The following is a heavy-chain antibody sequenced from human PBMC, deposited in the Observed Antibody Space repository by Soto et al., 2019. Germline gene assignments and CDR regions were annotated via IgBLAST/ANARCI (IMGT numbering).Heavy chain of an antibody. CDR2: IYYSGST. CDR1: GGSISSDDYY. CDR3: ARDRSNSPDYFDY. V-gene: IGHV4-30-4*01. J-gene: IGHJ4*02. Sequence: QVQLQESGPRLVKPSQTLSLTCTVSGGSISSDDYYWTWIRQPPGKGLEWIGYIYYSGSTYYNPSLKIRLTISLDTSKNQFSLKLSSVSAADTAVYYCARDRSNSPDYFDYWGQGTLVTVSS. D-gene: IGHD6-6*01.